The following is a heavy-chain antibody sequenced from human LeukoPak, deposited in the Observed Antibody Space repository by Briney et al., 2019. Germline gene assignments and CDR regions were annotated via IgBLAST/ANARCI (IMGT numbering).Heavy chain of an antibody. D-gene: IGHD5-18*01. CDR3: ARDTGTAMATGEFDY. J-gene: IGHJ4*02. CDR1: GFTFSSYS. CDR2: ISSSSSYI. Sequence: KTGGSLRLSCAASGFTFSSYSMNWVRQAPGKGLEWVSSISSSSSYIYYADSVKGRFTISRDNAKNSLYLQMNSLRAEDTAVYYCARDTGTAMATGEFDYWGQGTLVTVSS. V-gene: IGHV3-21*01.